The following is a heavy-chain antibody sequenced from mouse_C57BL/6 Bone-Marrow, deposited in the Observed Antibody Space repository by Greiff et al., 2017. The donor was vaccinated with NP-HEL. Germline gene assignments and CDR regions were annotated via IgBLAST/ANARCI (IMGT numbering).Heavy chain of an antibody. Sequence: QVQLQQPGAELVRPGSSVKLSCKASGYTFTSYWMHWVKQRPIQGLEWIGNIDPSDSEPHYNQKFKDKATLTVDKSSSTAYMQLSSLTSEDSAVYYCARGYWYFDVWGTGTTVTVSS. J-gene: IGHJ1*03. CDR1: GYTFTSYW. CDR3: ARGYWYFDV. CDR2: IDPSDSEP. V-gene: IGHV1-52*01.